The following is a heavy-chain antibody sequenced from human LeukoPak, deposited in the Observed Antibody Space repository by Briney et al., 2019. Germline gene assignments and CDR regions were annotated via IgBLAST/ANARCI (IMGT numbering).Heavy chain of an antibody. J-gene: IGHJ3*02. CDR2: IYTSGST. V-gene: IGHV4-4*07. CDR3: ARFGSEAFGI. Sequence: SETLSLTCTVSGGSISSYYWSWIRQPAGKGLEWTARIYTSGSTNYNPSLKSRVLISVDTSKNQFSLKLSSVTAADTAVYYCARFGSEAFGIWGQGTMVTVSS. D-gene: IGHD2-15*01. CDR1: GGSISSYY.